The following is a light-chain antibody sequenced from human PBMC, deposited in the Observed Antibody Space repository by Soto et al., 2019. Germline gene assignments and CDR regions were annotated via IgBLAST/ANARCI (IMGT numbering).Light chain of an antibody. CDR3: QHRSNWPLT. CDR2: DAS. CDR1: QSISDY. V-gene: IGKV3-11*01. Sequence: NVLAHAPPPLSFSPGGKAAPSFRASQSISDYLAWYQQKPGQAPRLLIYDASNRATGVPGRFRGSGSGTDFTLTISSLEPEDFAVYFCQHRSNWPLTFGGGTKVDIK. J-gene: IGKJ4*01.